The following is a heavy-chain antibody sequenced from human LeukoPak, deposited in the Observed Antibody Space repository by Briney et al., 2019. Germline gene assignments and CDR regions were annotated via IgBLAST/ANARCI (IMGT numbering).Heavy chain of an antibody. CDR3: ARLHGVGSSWYEGLEGLGAFDI. D-gene: IGHD6-13*01. Sequence: ASVKVSCKASGYTFTGYYMHWVRQAPGQGLEWMGWINPNSGGTNYAQKFQGRVTMTRDTSISTAYMELSRLRSDDTAVYCCARLHGVGSSWYEGLEGLGAFDIWGQGTMVTVSS. CDR2: INPNSGGT. CDR1: GYTFTGYY. V-gene: IGHV1-2*02. J-gene: IGHJ3*02.